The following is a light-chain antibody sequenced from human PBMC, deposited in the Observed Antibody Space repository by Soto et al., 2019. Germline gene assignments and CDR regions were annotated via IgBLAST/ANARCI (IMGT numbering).Light chain of an antibody. V-gene: IGKV1-6*01. J-gene: IGKJ1*01. CDR1: HAIGSD. Sequence: AIQVTQSPSSLSASVGDRVTITCRASHAIGSDLGGYQQKPGKAPKLLIFAASNLHSGVPSRFSGSGSGTDFTLTIINLQAEDFATYYCLQEYNYPRTFGQGTKVDIK. CDR2: AAS. CDR3: LQEYNYPRT.